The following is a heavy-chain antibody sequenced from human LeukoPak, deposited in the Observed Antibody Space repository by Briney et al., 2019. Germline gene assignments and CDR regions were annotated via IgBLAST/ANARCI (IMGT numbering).Heavy chain of an antibody. CDR2: MIPIFGTA. CDR3: ARDGYYDSSGYYQGGY. J-gene: IGHJ4*02. D-gene: IGHD3-22*01. CDR1: RGTFSSYA. Sequence: SVKVSCKASRGTFSSYASSWVRQAPGQGLDWMVGMIPIFGTANYAQKFQGRVTITADESTSTAYMELSSLRSEDTAVYYCARDGYYDSSGYYQGGYWGQGTLVTVSS. V-gene: IGHV1-69*13.